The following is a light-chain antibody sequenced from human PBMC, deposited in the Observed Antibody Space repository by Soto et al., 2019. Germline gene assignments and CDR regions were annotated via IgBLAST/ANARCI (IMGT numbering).Light chain of an antibody. CDR1: QGISSY. CDR2: AAS. Sequence: VIWMTQSPSLLSASTGDRVTISCRTSQGISSYLAWYQQKPGKAPELLIYAASTLQSGVPARFSGSGSGTDFTLTISCLQSEDFAMYYCQQYYSFPLTFGEGTKVEIK. V-gene: IGKV1D-8*03. J-gene: IGKJ4*02. CDR3: QQYYSFPLT.